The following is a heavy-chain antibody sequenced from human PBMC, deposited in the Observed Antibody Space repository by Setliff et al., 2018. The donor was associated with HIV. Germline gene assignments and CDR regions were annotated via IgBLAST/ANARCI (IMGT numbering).Heavy chain of an antibody. CDR1: GYSFTNFL. V-gene: IGHV5-51*01. Sequence: GESLKISCKGFGYSFTNFLIGWVRQMPGKGLEWMGIVSPGDSGTSYSPSFQGQVTMSADKSISTAYLQGSSLKASDTAMYYCARQPTDTSGYNNWFDSWGQGTLVTVSS. D-gene: IGHD3-3*01. J-gene: IGHJ5*01. CDR3: ARQPTDTSGYNNWFDS. CDR2: VSPGDSGT.